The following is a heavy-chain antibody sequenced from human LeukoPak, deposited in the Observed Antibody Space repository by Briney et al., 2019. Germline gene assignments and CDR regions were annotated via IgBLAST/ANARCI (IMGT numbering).Heavy chain of an antibody. CDR1: RFTFSSYG. Sequence: GGSLRLSCAASRFTFSSYGMHWVRQAPGKGLEWVAVISYDGSNKYYADSVKGRFTISRDNAKNTLYLQMNSLRAEDTAVYYCTRDITLTRGGRSDYWGQGTLVTVSA. V-gene: IGHV3-30*12. D-gene: IGHD3-10*01. CDR3: TRDITLTRGGRSDY. J-gene: IGHJ4*02. CDR2: ISYDGSNK.